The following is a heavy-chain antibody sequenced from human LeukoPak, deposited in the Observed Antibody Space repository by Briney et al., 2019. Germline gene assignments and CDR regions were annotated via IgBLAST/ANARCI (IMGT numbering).Heavy chain of an antibody. J-gene: IGHJ4*02. Sequence: KPSETLSLTCTVSGGSISSYYWSWIRQPAGKGLEWIGRIYTSGSTNYNPSLKSRVTMSVDTSKNQFSLKLSSVTAADTAVYYCARDRFAMGSPYYYGSGRTLDYWGQGTLVTVSS. CDR3: ARDRFAMGSPYYYGSGRTLDY. D-gene: IGHD3-10*01. CDR1: GGSISSYY. V-gene: IGHV4-4*07. CDR2: IYTSGST.